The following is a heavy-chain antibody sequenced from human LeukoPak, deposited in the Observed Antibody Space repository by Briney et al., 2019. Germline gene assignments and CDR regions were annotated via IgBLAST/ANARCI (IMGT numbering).Heavy chain of an antibody. Sequence: PGGSLRLSCAASGFIFSSYWMHWVRHAPGKGLAWVSRINTDGSSTSYADSVKGRFTISRDNAKNTLYLQMDSLRAEDTALYYCARDGSLPDYWGQGTLVTVSS. CDR1: GFIFSSYW. CDR2: INTDGSST. V-gene: IGHV3-74*01. CDR3: ARDGSLPDY. J-gene: IGHJ4*02.